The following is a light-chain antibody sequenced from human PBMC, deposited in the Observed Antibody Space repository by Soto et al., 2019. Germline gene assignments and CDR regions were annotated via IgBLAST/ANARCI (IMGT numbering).Light chain of an antibody. V-gene: IGKV1-5*01. CDR2: DAS. CDR1: QSINTW. Sequence: DIQMTQSPSTLSASVGDRVIITCRASQSINTWLAWYQQKPGKAPNLLIYDASSLQSGVPLRFSGSGSGTEFTLTISSLQPDDFATYDCQQYNSYWYTFGQGTRLEIK. CDR3: QQYNSYWYT. J-gene: IGKJ2*01.